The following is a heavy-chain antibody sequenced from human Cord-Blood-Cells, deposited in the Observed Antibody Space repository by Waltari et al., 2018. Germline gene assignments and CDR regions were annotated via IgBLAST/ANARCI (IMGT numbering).Heavy chain of an antibody. J-gene: IGHJ6*02. Sequence: QVQLQQWGAGLLKPSETLSLTCAVYGGSFSGYYWRWICPPPGKGLEWIGEINHSGSTNYNPSLKSRVTISVDTSKNQFSLKLSSVTAADTAVYYCARVAGSYGFYYYYGMDVWGQGTTVTVSS. V-gene: IGHV4-34*01. CDR3: ARVAGSYGFYYYYGMDV. CDR1: GGSFSGYY. CDR2: INHSGST. D-gene: IGHD5-18*01.